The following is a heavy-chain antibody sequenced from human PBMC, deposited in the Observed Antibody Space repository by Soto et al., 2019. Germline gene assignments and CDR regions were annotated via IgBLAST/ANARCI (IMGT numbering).Heavy chain of an antibody. CDR2: IKPNSGGT. CDR1: GYTFIAYH. Sequence: QVQLVQSGAEAKKPGSSVKVSCKASGYTFIAYHIHWLRQAPGQGLEWMGWIKPNSGGTNYAQEFQDRVTMTRDTAISTAYMELSRLTSDDTAMYYCAKDHGSGWYDDFDYWGQGTLVTVSP. D-gene: IGHD6-19*01. J-gene: IGHJ4*02. CDR3: AKDHGSGWYDDFDY. V-gene: IGHV1-2*02.